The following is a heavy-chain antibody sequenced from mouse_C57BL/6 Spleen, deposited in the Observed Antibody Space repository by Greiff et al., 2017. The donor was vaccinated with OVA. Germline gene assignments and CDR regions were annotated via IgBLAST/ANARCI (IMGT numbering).Heavy chain of an antibody. CDR2: INPYNGGT. V-gene: IGHV1-19*01. J-gene: IGHJ2*01. Sequence: VQLQQSGPVLVKPGASVKMSCKASGYTFTDYYMNWVKQSHGKSLEWIGVINPYNGGTSYNQKFKGKATLTVDKSSSTAYMELNSLTSEDSAVYYCARRGINYYGSSFEGFDYWGQGTTLTVSS. CDR3: ARRGINYYGSSFEGFDY. D-gene: IGHD1-1*01. CDR1: GYTFTDYY.